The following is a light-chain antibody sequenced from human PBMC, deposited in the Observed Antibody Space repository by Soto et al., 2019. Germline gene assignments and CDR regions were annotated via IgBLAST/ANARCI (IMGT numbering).Light chain of an antibody. CDR1: QGISSW. V-gene: IGKV1-12*01. CDR3: QQANSAPYT. CDR2: AAS. J-gene: IGKJ2*01. Sequence: DVQMTQSPSSVSASVGDRVTITCRASQGISSWVAWYQQIPGKAPKLLIYAASTLQSGVPSRFSGSGSGTDFTLTIRSLQPEDFATYYCQQANSAPYTFGQGTKLEIK.